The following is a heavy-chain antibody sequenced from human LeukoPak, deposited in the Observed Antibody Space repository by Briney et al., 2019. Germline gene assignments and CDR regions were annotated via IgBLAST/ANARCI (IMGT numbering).Heavy chain of an antibody. D-gene: IGHD1-26*01. J-gene: IGHJ4*02. CDR3: ATVRGSYRGRHFDY. V-gene: IGHV1-24*01. CDR1: GYTLTELS. Sequence: ASVKVSCKVSGYTLTELSMHWVRQAPGKGLEWMGGFDPEDGETIYAQKFQGRVTMTEDTSTDTAYMELSSLRSEDTAVYYCATVRGSYRGRHFDYWGQGTLVTVSS. CDR2: FDPEDGET.